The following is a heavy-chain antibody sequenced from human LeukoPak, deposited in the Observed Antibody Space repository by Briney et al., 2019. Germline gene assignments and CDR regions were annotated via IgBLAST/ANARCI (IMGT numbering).Heavy chain of an antibody. J-gene: IGHJ3*02. CDR1: GFTFSSYG. D-gene: IGHD3-9*01. Sequence: GGSLRLSCAASGFTFSSYGMHWVRQAPGKGLEWVAFIRYDGSNKYYADSVKGRFTISRDNAKNTLYLQMNSLRAEDTAVYYCARGGRYFDWLPGLDAFDIWGQGTMVTVSS. V-gene: IGHV3-30*02. CDR3: ARGGRYFDWLPGLDAFDI. CDR2: IRYDGSNK.